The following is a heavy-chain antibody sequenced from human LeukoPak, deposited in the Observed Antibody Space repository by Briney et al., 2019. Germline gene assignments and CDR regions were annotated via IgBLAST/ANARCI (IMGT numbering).Heavy chain of an antibody. CDR2: ISSSSTYI. CDR1: GFTFTKYA. J-gene: IGHJ4*02. V-gene: IGHV3-21*01. D-gene: IGHD1-26*01. CDR3: ARDLSVGAKPDLGFDY. Sequence: GGSLRLSCAASGFTFTKYAMSWVRQAAGKGLEWVSSISSSSTYIYYADSMKGRFTISRDNAKNSLYLQMNSLRAEDTAVYYCARDLSVGAKPDLGFDYWGQGSLVTVSS.